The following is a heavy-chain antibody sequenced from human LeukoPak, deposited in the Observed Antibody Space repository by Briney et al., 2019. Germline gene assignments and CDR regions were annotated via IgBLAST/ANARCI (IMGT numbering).Heavy chain of an antibody. CDR2: ISSSSSYI. J-gene: IGHJ4*02. V-gene: IGHV3-21*01. Sequence: GGSLRLSCAASGFTFSSYSMNWVRQAPGKGLEWVSSISSSSSYIYYADSVKGRFTISRDNAKNSLYLQMNSLRAEDTAVYYCARGWIAAAGNGYWGQGTLVTVSS. CDR3: ARGWIAAAGNGY. D-gene: IGHD6-13*01. CDR1: GFTFSSYS.